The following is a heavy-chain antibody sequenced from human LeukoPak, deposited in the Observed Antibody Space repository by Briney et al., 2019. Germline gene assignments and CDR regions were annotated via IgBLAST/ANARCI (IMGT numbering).Heavy chain of an antibody. Sequence: SQTLSLTCAISGDSVSSNSAAWNWIRQSPSRGLEWLGRTYYRSRWSNDYAVSVKSRITINPDTSKNQFSLHLNSVTPEDTSVYYCAREMAGTYAFDIWGQGTRVTVSS. CDR1: GDSVSSNSAA. D-gene: IGHD1-14*01. CDR2: TYYRSRWSN. CDR3: AREMAGTYAFDI. V-gene: IGHV6-1*01. J-gene: IGHJ3*02.